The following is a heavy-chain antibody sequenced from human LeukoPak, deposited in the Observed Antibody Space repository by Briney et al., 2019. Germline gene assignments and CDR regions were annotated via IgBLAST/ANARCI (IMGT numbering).Heavy chain of an antibody. J-gene: IGHJ4*02. CDR2: ISSSSSYI. Sequence: GGSLRLSCAASGFTFSSYYMNWVCQAPGKGLEWVSSISSSSSYIYYADSVKGRFTISSDTSKNTLSLQMNSLRAEDAAVYYCARDLSPVVRASPMGYWGQGTLVTVSS. CDR3: ARDLSPVVRASPMGY. D-gene: IGHD3-10*01. V-gene: IGHV3-21*01. CDR1: GFTFSSYY.